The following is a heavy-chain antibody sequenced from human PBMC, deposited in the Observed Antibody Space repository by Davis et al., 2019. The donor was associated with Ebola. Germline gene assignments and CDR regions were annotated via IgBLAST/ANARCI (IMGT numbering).Heavy chain of an antibody. V-gene: IGHV3-21*01. CDR3: ARDREIVMVIGAFDI. CDR1: GFTFSTYS. CDR2: ISSSSSYI. Sequence: GESLKISCAASGFTFSTYSMNWVRQAPGKGLEWVSSISSSSSYIYYADSVKGRFTISRDNAKNSLYLQMKSLRAEDTAVYYCARDREIVMVIGAFDIWGQGTMVTVSS. J-gene: IGHJ3*02. D-gene: IGHD3-22*01.